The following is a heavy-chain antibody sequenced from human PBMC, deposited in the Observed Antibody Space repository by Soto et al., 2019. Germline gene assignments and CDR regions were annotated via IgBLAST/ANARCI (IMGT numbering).Heavy chain of an antibody. D-gene: IGHD3-3*01. Sequence: QVQLQESGPGLVKPSETLSLTCTVSGGSISSYYWRWIRQPPGKGLEWIGYIYYSGSTNYNPSLKSRVTISVDTSKNQFSLKLSSVTAADTAVYYCARGDIPTYYDFWSGYYPDAFDIWGQGTMVTVSS. J-gene: IGHJ3*02. CDR2: IYYSGST. CDR3: ARGDIPTYYDFWSGYYPDAFDI. V-gene: IGHV4-59*01. CDR1: GGSISSYY.